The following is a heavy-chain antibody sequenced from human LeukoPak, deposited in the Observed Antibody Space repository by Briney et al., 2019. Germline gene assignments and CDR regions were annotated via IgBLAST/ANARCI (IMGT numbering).Heavy chain of an antibody. Sequence: TSETLSLTCTVSGGSISSYYWSWIRQPPGKGLEWIGYIYYSGSTNYNPSLKSRVTISVDTSKNQFSLKLSSVTAADTAVYYCARDGRSGSYYYYMDVWAKGPRSPSP. J-gene: IGHJ6*03. D-gene: IGHD1-26*01. CDR3: ARDGRSGSYYYYMDV. CDR1: GGSISSYY. CDR2: IYYSGST. V-gene: IGHV4-59*01.